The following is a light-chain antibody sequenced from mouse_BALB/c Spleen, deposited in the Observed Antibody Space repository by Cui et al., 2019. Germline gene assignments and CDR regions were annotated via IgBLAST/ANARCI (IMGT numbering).Light chain of an antibody. J-gene: IGKJ2*01. Sequence: IVLTQSQASLAVSLGQRATISCRASDSVNTYGNSFMHWYQQKPGQPPKLLIYLASNLESGVPARFSGSGSRTDFPLTIAPVEADDAATYYCQQNNEDTYTFGGGTKLEIK. CDR1: DSVNTYGNSF. CDR2: LAS. CDR3: QQNNEDTYT. V-gene: IGKV3-10*01.